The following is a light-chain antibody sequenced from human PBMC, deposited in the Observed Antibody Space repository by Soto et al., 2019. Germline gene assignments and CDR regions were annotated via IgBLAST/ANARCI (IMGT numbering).Light chain of an antibody. J-gene: IGLJ2*01. V-gene: IGLV1-36*01. Sequence: QSVLTQPPSVSGDPQQRVTISCSGGNSNIGKNAVHWYQHLPGKAPTLLIYNDYLVPPGVSDRFSGSKSGTSASLAISGLRSEDEADYYCSAWDDSLNGRTFGGGTKLTVL. CDR3: SAWDDSLNGRT. CDR1: NSNIGKNA. CDR2: NDY.